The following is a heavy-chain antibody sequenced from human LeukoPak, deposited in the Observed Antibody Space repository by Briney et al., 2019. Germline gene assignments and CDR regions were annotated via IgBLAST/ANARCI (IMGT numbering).Heavy chain of an antibody. CDR1: GDFFKNYW. V-gene: IGHV4-4*07. J-gene: IGHJ4*02. CDR2: VYATGST. Sequence: SETLSLTCDVSGDFFKNYWWGWVRQPPGKGLEWIGRVYATGSTRFNPSLKSRLTMSMDTSTNQLSLKLTSVTAADTAVYFCARQGFTVSYYFLDYWSKGTLVAVSS. CDR3: ARQGFTVSYYFLDY. D-gene: IGHD3-10*01.